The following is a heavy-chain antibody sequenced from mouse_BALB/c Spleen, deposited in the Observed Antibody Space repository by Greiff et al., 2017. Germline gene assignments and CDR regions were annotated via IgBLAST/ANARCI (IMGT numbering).Heavy chain of an antibody. CDR2: INPSNGGT. Sequence: VQLQQSGAELVKPGASVKLSCKASGYTFTSYYMYWVKQRPGQGLEWIGEINPSNGGTNFNEKFKSKATLTVDKSSSTAYMQLSSLTSEDSAVYYCTRGGYGMDYWGQGTSVTVSS. CDR3: TRGGYGMDY. V-gene: IGHV1S81*02. CDR1: GYTFTSYY. J-gene: IGHJ4*01. D-gene: IGHD2-2*01.